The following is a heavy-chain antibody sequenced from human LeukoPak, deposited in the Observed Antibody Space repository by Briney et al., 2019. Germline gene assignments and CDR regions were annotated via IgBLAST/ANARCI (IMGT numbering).Heavy chain of an antibody. J-gene: IGHJ4*02. V-gene: IGHV3-30*04. CDR2: ISYDGSNK. CDR1: GFTFSSYA. CDR3: ARPDVSYYGSGNFDY. Sequence: GGSLRLSCAASGFTFSSYAMHWVRQAPGKGLEWVAVISYDGSNKYYADSVKGRFTISRDNSKNTLYLQMNSLRAEDTAVYYCARPDVSYYGSGNFDYWGQGTLVTVSS. D-gene: IGHD3-10*01.